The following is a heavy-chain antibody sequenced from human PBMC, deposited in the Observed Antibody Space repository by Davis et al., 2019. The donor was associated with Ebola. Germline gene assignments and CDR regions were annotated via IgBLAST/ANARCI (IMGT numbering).Heavy chain of an antibody. CDR1: GASISSRSYY. J-gene: IGHJ6*02. CDR2: FSYGDNTH. V-gene: IGHV4-39*07. CDR3: ARFPVVYYYYYGMDV. D-gene: IGHD2-15*01. Sequence: SETLSLTCTVSGASISSRSYYWGWIRQPPGKGLEWVGSFSYGDNTHYYNPSLRSRVTISVDTSKNQFSLKLSSVTAADTAVYYCARFPVVYYYYYGMDVWGQGTTVTVSS.